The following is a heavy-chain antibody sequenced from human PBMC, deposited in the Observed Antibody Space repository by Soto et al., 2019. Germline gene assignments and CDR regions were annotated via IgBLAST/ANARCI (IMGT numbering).Heavy chain of an antibody. CDR2: ISAYNGNT. CDR1: GYTFTSYG. Sequence: QVQLVQSGAEVKKPGASVKVSCKASGYTFTSYGISWVRQAPGQGLEWMGWISAYNGNTNYAQKLQGRVTMTTDTSTSTAYMDLRSLRSDDTAVYYCARESLGGGYGYYFDYWGQGTLVTVSS. CDR3: ARESLGGGYGYYFDY. J-gene: IGHJ4*02. D-gene: IGHD5-18*01. V-gene: IGHV1-18*01.